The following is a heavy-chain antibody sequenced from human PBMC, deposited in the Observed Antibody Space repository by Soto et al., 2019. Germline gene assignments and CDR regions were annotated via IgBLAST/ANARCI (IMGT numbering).Heavy chain of an antibody. D-gene: IGHD3-22*01. Sequence: GGSLRLSCSASGFTFSIYAMHWVRQAPGKGLEYVSSISTNGGSTDYADSVKGRFTISRDNSKNTVYLQMSSLRVEDTAVYYCVKGEYYYDSSGYYPFDYWGQGNLVPVSS. CDR3: VKGEYYYDSSGYYPFDY. J-gene: IGHJ4*02. CDR2: ISTNGGST. V-gene: IGHV3-64D*06. CDR1: GFTFSIYA.